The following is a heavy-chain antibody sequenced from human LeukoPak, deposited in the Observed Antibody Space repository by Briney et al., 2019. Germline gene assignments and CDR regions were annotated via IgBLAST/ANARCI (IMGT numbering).Heavy chain of an antibody. CDR3: ARYRNEALFAFDI. V-gene: IGHV4-59*01. Sequence: SETLSLTCTVSGGSISNYYWSWIRQPPGKGLEWIGYIYYSGSTNYNPSLMSRVTISVGTSKTQFSLKLSSVTAADTAVYYCARYRNEALFAFDIWGQGTMVTVSS. D-gene: IGHD1-14*01. CDR1: GGSISNYY. J-gene: IGHJ3*02. CDR2: IYYSGST.